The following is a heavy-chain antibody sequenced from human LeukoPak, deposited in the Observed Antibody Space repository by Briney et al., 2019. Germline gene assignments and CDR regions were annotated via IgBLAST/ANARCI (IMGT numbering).Heavy chain of an antibody. J-gene: IGHJ4*02. Sequence: VASVTVSCKASGGTFSSYAISWVRQAPGQGLEWMGWINPNSGGTNYAQKFQGRVTMTRDTSISTAYMELSRLRSDDTAVYYCARDYDYSNGPDYWGQGTLVTVSS. CDR1: GGTFSSYA. D-gene: IGHD4-11*01. V-gene: IGHV1-2*02. CDR3: ARDYDYSNGPDY. CDR2: INPNSGGT.